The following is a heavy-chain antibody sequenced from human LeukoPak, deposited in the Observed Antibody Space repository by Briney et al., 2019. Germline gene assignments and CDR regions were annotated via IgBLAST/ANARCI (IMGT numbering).Heavy chain of an antibody. CDR3: ARVPPVNPNWFDP. J-gene: IGHJ5*02. CDR1: GGTFSSYA. V-gene: IGHV1-69*05. Sequence: GASVKVSCKASGGTFSSYAISWVRQAPGQRLERMGRIIPIFGTAHYAQTLQGRVTTTTDAFTSTAYMELSSLRSEDTAVYYCARVPPVNPNWFDPWGQGTLVTVSS. CDR2: IIPIFGTA.